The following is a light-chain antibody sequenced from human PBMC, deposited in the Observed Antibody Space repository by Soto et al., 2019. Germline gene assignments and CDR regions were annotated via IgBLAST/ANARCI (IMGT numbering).Light chain of an antibody. Sequence: IQLTQSPSFLSASVGDRVTITCRASQDIGNDLGWYQQKPGKAPNLLIYAASSLRSGVPSRFSGSGSGTHFTLTLNSLQAEDSATYFCLQDYTYPWTFGQGTKVDIK. V-gene: IGKV1-6*01. CDR3: LQDYTYPWT. J-gene: IGKJ1*01. CDR1: QDIGND. CDR2: AAS.